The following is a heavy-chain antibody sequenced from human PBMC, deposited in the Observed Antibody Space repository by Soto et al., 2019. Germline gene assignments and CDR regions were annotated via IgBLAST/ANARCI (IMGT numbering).Heavy chain of an antibody. CDR1: GYSFTAYY. Sequence: SVKVSCNASGYSFTAYYIHWVRQAPGQGLEWMGWFNPKDGDTKYAQKLQGAVTMTTDTSTSTAYMELRSLRSDDTDVYYCAGTGITIFGVVLHALDIWGQGTMVTVSS. V-gene: IGHV1-2*02. D-gene: IGHD3-3*01. CDR2: FNPKDGDT. CDR3: AGTGITIFGVVLHALDI. J-gene: IGHJ3*02.